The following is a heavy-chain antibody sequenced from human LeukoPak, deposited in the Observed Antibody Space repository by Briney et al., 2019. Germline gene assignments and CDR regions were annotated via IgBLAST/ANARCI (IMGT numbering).Heavy chain of an antibody. CDR2: ISYDGSNK. V-gene: IGHV3-30*04. J-gene: IGHJ6*02. D-gene: IGHD2-21*02. CDR3: ARSASYCGGDCYYYYGMDV. CDR1: GFTFSSYA. Sequence: GGSLRLSCAASGFTFSSYAMHWVRQAPGKGLEWVAVISYDGSNKYYADSVKGRFTISRDNSKNTLYLQMNSLRAEDTAVYYCARSASYCGGDCYYYYGMDVWGQGTTVTVSS.